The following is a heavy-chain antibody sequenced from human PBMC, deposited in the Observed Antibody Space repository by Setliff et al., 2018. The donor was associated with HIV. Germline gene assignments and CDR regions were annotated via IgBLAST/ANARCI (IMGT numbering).Heavy chain of an antibody. D-gene: IGHD2-2*01. CDR2: IDHSGST. Sequence: SETLSLTCAVYGGSFSGYYWSWIRQAPGKGLEWIGEIDHSGSTNYNPSLKSRVTISVDTSKNHFSLRPTSVTAADTALYYCAKYGPNCRSITCDEGYYFDSWGQGALVTVSS. CDR3: AKYGPNCRSITCDEGYYFDS. J-gene: IGHJ4*02. V-gene: IGHV4-34*01. CDR1: GGSFSGYY.